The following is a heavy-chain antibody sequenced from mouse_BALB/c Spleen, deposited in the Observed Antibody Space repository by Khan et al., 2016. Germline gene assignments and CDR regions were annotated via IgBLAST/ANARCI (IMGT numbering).Heavy chain of an antibody. Sequence: QVQLQQSGAELVRPGTSVKVSCKASVYAFTNYLIEWVKQRPGQGLEWIGVINPGSGGTNYNEKFKGKATLTADKSSSTAYMQLSSLTSDDSAVFFCARSDGYDVGYAYWGQGTLVTVSA. J-gene: IGHJ3*01. V-gene: IGHV1-54*01. CDR2: INPGSGGT. CDR3: ARSDGYDVGYAY. D-gene: IGHD2-2*01. CDR1: VYAFTNYL.